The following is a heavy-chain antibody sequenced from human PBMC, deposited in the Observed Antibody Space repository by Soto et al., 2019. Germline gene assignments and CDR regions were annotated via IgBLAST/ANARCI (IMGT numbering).Heavy chain of an antibody. D-gene: IGHD6-13*01. J-gene: IGHJ6*02. V-gene: IGHV1-46*01. Sequence: ASVKVSCKASGYTFTSYYMHWVRQAPGQGLEWMGIINPSGGSTSYAQKFQGRVTMTRDTSTSTVYMELSSLRSEDTAVYYCARERIAAAGYYYYGMDVWGQGTTVTSP. CDR1: GYTFTSYY. CDR3: ARERIAAAGYYYYGMDV. CDR2: INPSGGST.